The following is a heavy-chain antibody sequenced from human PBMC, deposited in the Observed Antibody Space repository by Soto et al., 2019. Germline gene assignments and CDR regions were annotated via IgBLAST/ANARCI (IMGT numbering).Heavy chain of an antibody. Sequence: TLSLTCTVSGGSISSYYWNWIRQPPGKGLEWIGYIYYSGSTNYNPSLKSRVTISVDTSKNQFSLKLSSVTAADTAVYYCASLAGYSSSAVDYWGQGTLVTVSS. CDR2: IYYSGST. CDR3: ASLAGYSSSAVDY. J-gene: IGHJ4*02. D-gene: IGHD6-13*01. CDR1: GGSISSYY. V-gene: IGHV4-59*01.